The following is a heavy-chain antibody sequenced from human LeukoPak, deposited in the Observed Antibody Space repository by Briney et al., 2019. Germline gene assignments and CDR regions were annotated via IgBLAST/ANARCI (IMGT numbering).Heavy chain of an antibody. J-gene: IGHJ4*02. CDR1: GFTVSNHA. CDR2: ISGSVGST. Sequence: GGSLRLSCAASGFTVSNHAMTWVRQAPGKGLEWVSSISGSVGSTYYADSVKGRFTISRDSSKNTLFVQMHSLRAEDTAIYYCAKAPSAYGYSSFDFWGQGILVTVSS. D-gene: IGHD5-18*01. CDR3: AKAPSAYGYSSFDF. V-gene: IGHV3-23*01.